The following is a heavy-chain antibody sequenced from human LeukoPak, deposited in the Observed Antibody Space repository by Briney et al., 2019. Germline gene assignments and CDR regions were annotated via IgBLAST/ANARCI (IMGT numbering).Heavy chain of an antibody. CDR2: ISSSGSSI. Sequence: GGSLRLSCAASGFIFSDYYMSWIRQAPGKGLEWVSYISSSGSSIYYADSVKGRFAISRDNAKNSLYLQMNSLRAEDTAVYYCARASGGTYRFFDYWGQGTLVTVSS. D-gene: IGHD3-10*01. CDR3: ARASGGTYRFFDY. CDR1: GFIFSDYY. J-gene: IGHJ4*02. V-gene: IGHV3-11*01.